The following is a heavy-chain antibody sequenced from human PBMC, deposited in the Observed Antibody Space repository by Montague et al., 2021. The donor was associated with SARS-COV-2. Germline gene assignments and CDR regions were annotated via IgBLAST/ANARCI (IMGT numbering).Heavy chain of an antibody. CDR3: ARVKRGYSFGLVVSAYFDY. V-gene: IGHV4-59*01. CDR2: IYYSGST. D-gene: IGHD3-10*01. J-gene: IGHJ4*02. CDR1: GGSISSYY. Sequence: SETLSLTCTVSGGSISSYYWSWIRQPPGKGLEWIGYIYYSGSTNYNPSLKSRVTISVDTSKNQFSLKLSPVTAANTAVYYCARVKRGYSFGLVVSAYFDYWGQGTLVTVSS.